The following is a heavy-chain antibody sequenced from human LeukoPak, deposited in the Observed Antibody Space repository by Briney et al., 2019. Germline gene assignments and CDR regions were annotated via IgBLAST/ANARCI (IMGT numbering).Heavy chain of an antibody. V-gene: IGHV4-4*07. D-gene: IGHD1-26*01. CDR1: GGSISSYY. J-gene: IGHJ6*03. CDR2: IYTSGST. Sequence: SETLSLTCTVSGGSISSYYWSWIRQPAGKGLEWIGRIYTSGSTNYNPSLKSRVTMSVDTSKNQFSLKLSSVTAADTAVYYCARSSVGPRNYYYYYMDVWGKGTTVIVSS. CDR3: ARSSVGPRNYYYYYMDV.